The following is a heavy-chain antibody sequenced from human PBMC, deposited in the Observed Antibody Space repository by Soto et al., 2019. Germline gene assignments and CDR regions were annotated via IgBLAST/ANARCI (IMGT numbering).Heavy chain of an antibody. CDR3: ASNARSPQYYGMDV. V-gene: IGHV4-30-4*01. CDR1: SGSISSGDYY. Sequence: SETLSLTCTVSSGSISSGDYYWSWLRQSPEKGLEWIGCIYHSGNTDYNPSLKSRLTISVDTSKNQFSLGLTSVTAADTAVYYCASNARSPQYYGMDVWGQGTTVTVSS. CDR2: IYHSGNT. J-gene: IGHJ6*02.